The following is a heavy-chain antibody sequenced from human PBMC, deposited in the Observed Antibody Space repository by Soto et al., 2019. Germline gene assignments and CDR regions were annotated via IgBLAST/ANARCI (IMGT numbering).Heavy chain of an antibody. J-gene: IGHJ6*02. V-gene: IGHV4-34*01. CDR2: INHSGNT. Sequence: SETLSLTCSIYGGSFSGYYWSWIRQPPGKGLEWIGEINHSGNTNYNPSLKSRVTISVDKSKNQFSLKLSSVAAADTAVYYCASAGAIWFGELSYYGMDVWGQGTTVTVSS. CDR3: ASAGAIWFGELSYYGMDV. CDR1: GGSFSGYY. D-gene: IGHD3-10*01.